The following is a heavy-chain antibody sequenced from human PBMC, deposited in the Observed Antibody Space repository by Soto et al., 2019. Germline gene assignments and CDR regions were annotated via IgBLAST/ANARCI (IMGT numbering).Heavy chain of an antibody. CDR2: VNEDGTEK. D-gene: IGHD6-19*01. V-gene: IGHV3-7*01. CDR1: GFSFSSYW. Sequence: EVQMVESGGGLVQPGGSLSLSCAASGFSFSSYWMYWVRQAPGKGLEWVANVNEDGTEKNYVDSVKGRFTISRDNAKNSLYLQMISLRAEDTAVYYCSHKWVGGQGNLVTVSS. CDR3: SHKWV. J-gene: IGHJ4*02.